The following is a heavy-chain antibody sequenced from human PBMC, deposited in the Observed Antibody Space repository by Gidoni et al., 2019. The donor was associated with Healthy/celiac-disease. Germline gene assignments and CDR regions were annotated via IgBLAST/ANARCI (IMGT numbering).Heavy chain of an antibody. CDR2: MSSSSSYI. Sequence: ELQLVESVGGLVKPGGSLRLSCAASGFTFSSYSMNWVRQAPGKGLEWVSSMSSSSSYIYYADTVKGRCTISRENAKNSLYLQMNSLRAEDTAVYYCARDRGDYAGFDYWGQGTLVTVSS. V-gene: IGHV3-21*01. CDR1: GFTFSSYS. D-gene: IGHD4-17*01. CDR3: ARDRGDYAGFDY. J-gene: IGHJ4*02.